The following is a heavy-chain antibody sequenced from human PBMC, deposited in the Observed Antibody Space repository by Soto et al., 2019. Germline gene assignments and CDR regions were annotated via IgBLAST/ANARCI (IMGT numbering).Heavy chain of an antibody. CDR3: ARRNKKLSPFDY. CDR2: IIPVFATA. CDR1: GGTFNSYA. V-gene: IGHV1-69*13. J-gene: IGHJ4*02. Sequence: SVKVSCKASGGTFNSYAISWVRQAPGQGLEWMGGIIPVFATANYAQKFQGRVTFTADESTTTVYMEMSSLKSDDTAVYYCARRNKKLSPFDYCGQGTLVTVSS.